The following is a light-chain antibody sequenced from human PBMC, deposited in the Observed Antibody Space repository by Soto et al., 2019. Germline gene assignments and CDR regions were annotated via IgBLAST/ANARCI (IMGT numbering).Light chain of an antibody. CDR1: SSDVGGYNY. CDR2: EVT. Sequence: QSALTQPASVSGSPGQSITISCTGTSSDVGGYNYVSWYQQHPGKAPKLMIYEVTDRPSGVSNRFSGSKSGNTASLTISGLQAEDEDDYYCSSYTGSGTLGFGGGTKVTVL. CDR3: SSYTGSGTLG. J-gene: IGLJ2*01. V-gene: IGLV2-14*01.